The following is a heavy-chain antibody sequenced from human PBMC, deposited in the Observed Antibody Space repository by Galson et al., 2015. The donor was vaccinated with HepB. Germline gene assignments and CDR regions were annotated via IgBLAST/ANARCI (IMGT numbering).Heavy chain of an antibody. D-gene: IGHD2-2*01. J-gene: IGHJ5*02. CDR3: ARPAAQRGLWWFDP. CDR2: INAGNGNT. Sequence: SVKVSCKASGSTFTSYAMHWVRQAPGQRLEWMGWINAGNGNTKYSQKFQGRVTITRDTSASTAYMELSSLRSEDTAVYYCARPAAQRGLWWFDPWGQGTLVTVSS. CDR1: GSTFTSYA. V-gene: IGHV1-3*01.